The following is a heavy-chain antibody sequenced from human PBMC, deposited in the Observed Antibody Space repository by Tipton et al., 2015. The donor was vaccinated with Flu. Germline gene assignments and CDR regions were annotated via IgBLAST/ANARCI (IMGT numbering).Heavy chain of an antibody. Sequence: SLRLSCATSGFIFNSAWMNWVRQAPGKGLEWVANIKHDGTEKYYVESVKGRFTISRDNAKNSLYLQMNSLRGDDSAVYYCARAVGGSGSYWGQGTLVTVSS. V-gene: IGHV3-7*01. CDR3: ARAVGGSGSY. D-gene: IGHD3-10*01. J-gene: IGHJ4*02. CDR2: IKHDGTEK. CDR1: GFIFNSAW.